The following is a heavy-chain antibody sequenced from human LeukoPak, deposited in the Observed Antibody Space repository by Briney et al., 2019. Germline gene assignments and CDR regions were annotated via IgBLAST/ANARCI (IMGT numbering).Heavy chain of an antibody. CDR3: AKNYYDSSGYRLWDAFDI. CDR2: IRYDGSNK. CDR1: GFTFSSYG. J-gene: IGHJ3*02. Sequence: PGGSLRLSCAASGFTFSSYGMHWVRQAPGKGLEWVAFIRYDGSNKYYADSVKGRFTISRDNSKNTLYLQMNSLRAEDTTVYYCAKNYYDSSGYRLWDAFDIWGQGTMVTVSS. V-gene: IGHV3-30*02. D-gene: IGHD3-22*01.